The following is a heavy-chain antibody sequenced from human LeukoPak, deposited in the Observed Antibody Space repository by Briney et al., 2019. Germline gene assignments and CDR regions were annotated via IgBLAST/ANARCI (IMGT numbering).Heavy chain of an antibody. Sequence: KPSETLSLTCAVYGGSFSGYYWSWIRQPPGKGLEWIGEINRSGSTNYNPSLKSRVTISVDTSKNQFSLKLSSVTAADTAVYYCARGIAAAGVGYYYYYMDVWGKGTTVTVSS. J-gene: IGHJ6*03. CDR3: ARGIAAAGVGYYYYYMDV. CDR1: GGSFSGYY. V-gene: IGHV4-34*01. CDR2: INRSGST. D-gene: IGHD6-13*01.